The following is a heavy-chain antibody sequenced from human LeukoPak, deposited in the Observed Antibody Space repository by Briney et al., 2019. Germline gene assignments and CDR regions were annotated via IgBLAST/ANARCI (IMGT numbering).Heavy chain of an antibody. Sequence: ASVKVSCKASGYTFTTYDINWVRQATGQGLEWMGWMNPNSGNTGYTQRFQGRVTMTRNTSISTAYMELSSLRSEDTAVYYCARGRGSGHKENWFDPWGQGTLVTVSS. CDR1: GYTFTTYD. D-gene: IGHD6-19*01. CDR3: ARGRGSGHKENWFDP. V-gene: IGHV1-8*01. J-gene: IGHJ5*02. CDR2: MNPNSGNT.